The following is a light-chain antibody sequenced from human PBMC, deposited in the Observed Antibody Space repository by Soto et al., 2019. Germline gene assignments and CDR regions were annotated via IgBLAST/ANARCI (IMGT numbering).Light chain of an antibody. CDR1: TSNIGRNT. Sequence: QAVVTQPPSASGTPGQRVTISCSGSTSNIGRNTVNWYQQLPGTAPKLLIHSNNQRPSGVPDRFSGSKSGTSASLAISGLQSEDEADYYCAAWDDSLNGVVFGGGTKLTVL. CDR3: AAWDDSLNGVV. V-gene: IGLV1-44*01. J-gene: IGLJ2*01. CDR2: SNN.